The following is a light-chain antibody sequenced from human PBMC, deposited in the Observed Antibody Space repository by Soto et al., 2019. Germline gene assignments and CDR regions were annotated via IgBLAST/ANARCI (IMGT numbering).Light chain of an antibody. CDR3: QQYNSYSEA. J-gene: IGKJ1*01. V-gene: IGKV1-5*03. CDR1: QTISRW. Sequence: DIQMTQSPATLSGSVGDRVTITCRASQTISRWFAWYQQKPGKAPKLVIYGASTMETGIPARFSGSGSGTEFTPTISSLQPDDFANYYCQQYNSYSEAFGQGTKVDIK. CDR2: GAS.